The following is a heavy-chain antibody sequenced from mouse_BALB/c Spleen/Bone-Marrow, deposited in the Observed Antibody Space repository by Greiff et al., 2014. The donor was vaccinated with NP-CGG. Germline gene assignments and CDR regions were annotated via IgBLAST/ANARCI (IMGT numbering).Heavy chain of an antibody. CDR3: ARDHFDY. CDR1: GYTFSSYW. J-gene: IGHJ2*01. Sequence: VQLQQSGAELMKPGASVKISCKATGYTFSSYWIEWIKQRPGHGLEWIGEILPGSVTTNYNGRFKGKATFTADTSSNTACMQLSSLTSEDSAVYYCARDHFDYWGPGTTLTVSS. CDR2: ILPGSVTT. V-gene: IGHV1-9*01.